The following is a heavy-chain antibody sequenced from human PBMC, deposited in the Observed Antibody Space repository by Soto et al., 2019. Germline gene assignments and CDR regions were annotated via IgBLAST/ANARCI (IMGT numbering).Heavy chain of an antibody. CDR2: MYYSGST. J-gene: IGHJ4*02. Sequence: QVHLQESGPGVVKPSETLSLTCTVSGGSVSSGSYHWSWIRQPPGKGLECIAYMYYSGSTNYKPPLKSRLTISVDPSKNQFSLKLRSVTAADTAVYYCARITVSGEYYFDHWGQGILVTVSS. CDR1: GGSVSSGSYH. V-gene: IGHV4-61*01. CDR3: ARITVSGEYYFDH. D-gene: IGHD6-19*01.